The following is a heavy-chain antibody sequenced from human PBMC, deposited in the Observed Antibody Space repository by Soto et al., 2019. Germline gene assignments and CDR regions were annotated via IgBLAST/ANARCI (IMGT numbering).Heavy chain of an antibody. V-gene: IGHV3-21*01. CDR3: ARGDFGELYYYMDV. CDR1: GFTFSSYS. J-gene: IGHJ6*03. Sequence: PWGSLRLSCAASGFTFSSYSMNWVRQAPGKGLEWVSSISSSSSYIYYADSVKGRFTISRDNAKNSLYLQMNSLRAEDTAVYYCARGDFGELYYYMDVWGKGTTVTVSS. D-gene: IGHD3-10*01. CDR2: ISSSSSYI.